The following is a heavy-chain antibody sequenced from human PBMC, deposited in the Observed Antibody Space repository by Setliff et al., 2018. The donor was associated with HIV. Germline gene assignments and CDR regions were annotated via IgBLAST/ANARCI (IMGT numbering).Heavy chain of an antibody. CDR2: IYYSGNP. V-gene: IGHV4-31*03. D-gene: IGHD2-2*01. J-gene: IGHJ4*02. CDR1: GGSISSGTYY. CDR3: ARGFDYAQRPPLYYFDY. Sequence: KTSETLSLTCTVSGGSISSGTYYWSWIRQHPGKGLEWIGYIYYSGNPFYNPSLRSRVTISLDTSKNQFSLKLSSVTAADTAVYYCARGFDYAQRPPLYYFDYCGQGTLVTVSS.